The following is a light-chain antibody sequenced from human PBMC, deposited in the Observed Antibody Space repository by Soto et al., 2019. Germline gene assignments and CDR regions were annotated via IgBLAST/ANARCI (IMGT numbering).Light chain of an antibody. CDR3: TSYSSSNAHVI. J-gene: IGLJ2*01. CDR1: DSDVGGYNY. CDR2: EVT. V-gene: IGLV2-14*01. Sequence: QSVLTQPASVSGSPGQSITISCTGTDSDVGGYNYVSWYQQHPGKAPKLMISEVTNRPSGVSNRFSGSKSGNTASLTISGLXAADEADYYCTSYSSSNAHVIFGGGTKVTVL.